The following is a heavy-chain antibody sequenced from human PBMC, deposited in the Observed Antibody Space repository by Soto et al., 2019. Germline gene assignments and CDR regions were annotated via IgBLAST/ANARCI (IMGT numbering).Heavy chain of an antibody. CDR3: AREREDIVATSHYYYYYYMDV. J-gene: IGHJ6*03. CDR1: GFTFSSYS. D-gene: IGHD5-12*01. CDR2: ISSSSSYI. V-gene: IGHV3-21*01. Sequence: PGGSLRLSCAASGFTFSSYSMNWVRQAPGKGLEWVSSISSSSSYIYYADSVKGRFTISRDNAKNSLYLQMNSLRAEDTAVYYCAREREDIVATSHYYYYYYMDVSGKGTTVTVS.